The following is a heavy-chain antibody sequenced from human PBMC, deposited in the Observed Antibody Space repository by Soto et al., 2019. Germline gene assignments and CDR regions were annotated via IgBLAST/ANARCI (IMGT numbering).Heavy chain of an antibody. CDR2: IDYSGST. Sequence: AETLSLTCTVSGGSISSYYWSGIRQPPGKGREWIGYIDYSGSTNYTPSLKGRVTLSVDTSKNQFSLKLSSVPAADTAVYYCARHDRYCSGGSCPPSEFDYWGQGTLXTVSS. CDR1: GGSISSYY. J-gene: IGHJ4*02. D-gene: IGHD2-15*01. CDR3: ARHDRYCSGGSCPPSEFDY. V-gene: IGHV4-59*08.